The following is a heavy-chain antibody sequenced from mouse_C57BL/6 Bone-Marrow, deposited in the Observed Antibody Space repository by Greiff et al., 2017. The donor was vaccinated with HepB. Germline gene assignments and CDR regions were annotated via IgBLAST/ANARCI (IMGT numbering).Heavy chain of an antibody. D-gene: IGHD2-3*01. V-gene: IGHV1-66*01. CDR2: IYPGSGNT. Sequence: VKLQHSGPELVKPGASVKISCKASGYSFTSYYIHWVKQRPGQGLEWIGWIYPGSGNTKYNEKFKGKATLTADTSSSTAYMQLSSLTSEDSAVYYCARLGDGYPAWFAYWGQGTLVTVSA. J-gene: IGHJ3*01. CDR3: ARLGDGYPAWFAY. CDR1: GYSFTSYY.